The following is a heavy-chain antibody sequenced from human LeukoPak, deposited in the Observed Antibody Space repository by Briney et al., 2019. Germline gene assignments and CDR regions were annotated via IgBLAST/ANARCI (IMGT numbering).Heavy chain of an antibody. Sequence: SGTLSLTCAVSGGSISSSNWWSWVRQPPGKGLEWIGYIYYIGTAYYNPSLRSRVALSADTSKNQFSLKLNSVTVADSAVYFCARARGDSPRIYYYMDVWGKGTTVTVSS. D-gene: IGHD3-16*01. CDR3: ARARGDSPRIYYYMDV. CDR1: GGSISSSNW. J-gene: IGHJ6*03. CDR2: IYYIGTA. V-gene: IGHV4-4*02.